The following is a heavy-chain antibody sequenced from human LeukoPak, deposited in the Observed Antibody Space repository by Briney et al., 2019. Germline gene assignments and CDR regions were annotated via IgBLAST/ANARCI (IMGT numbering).Heavy chain of an antibody. D-gene: IGHD3-22*01. CDR2: IYWDDDK. V-gene: IGHV2-5*02. J-gene: IGHJ3*02. Sequence: SGPTLVNPTQTLTLTCTFSGFSLSTSGVGVGWIRQPPGKALEWLALIYWDDDKRYSPSLKSRLTITEDTSKNQVVLTMTNMDPVDTATYYCAHSYYDSSGYFADAFDIWGQGTMVTVSS. CDR3: AHSYYDSSGYFADAFDI. CDR1: GFSLSTSGVG.